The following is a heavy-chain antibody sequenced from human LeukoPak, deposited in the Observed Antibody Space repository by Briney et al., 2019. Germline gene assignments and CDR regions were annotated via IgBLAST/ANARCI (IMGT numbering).Heavy chain of an antibody. Sequence: SETLSLTCAAYGGSFSGYYWSWIRQPPGKGLEWIGEINHSGSTNYNPSLKSRVTISVDTSKNQFSLKLSSVTAADTAVYYCARDIAAAGTSDYWGQGTLVTVSS. V-gene: IGHV4-34*01. D-gene: IGHD6-13*01. J-gene: IGHJ4*02. CDR1: GGSFSGYY. CDR2: INHSGST. CDR3: ARDIAAAGTSDY.